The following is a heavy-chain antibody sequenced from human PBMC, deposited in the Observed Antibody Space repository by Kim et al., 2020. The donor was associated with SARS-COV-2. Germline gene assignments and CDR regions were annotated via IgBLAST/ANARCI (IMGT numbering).Heavy chain of an antibody. D-gene: IGHD3-10*01. CDR3: ARERGGRLDYYYGPFDY. Sequence: VKGRFTNSRDNSRNTLDLQMNSLRAEDTAVYYCARERGGRLDYYYGPFDYWGQGTLVTVSS. V-gene: IGHV3-30*01. J-gene: IGHJ4*02.